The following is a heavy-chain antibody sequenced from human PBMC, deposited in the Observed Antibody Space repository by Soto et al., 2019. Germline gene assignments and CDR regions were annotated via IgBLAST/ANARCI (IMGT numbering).Heavy chain of an antibody. CDR2: INCNRVGT. V-gene: IGHV1-2*02. CDR3: ATQHAPIYCTTGVCSGALDY. CDR1: AYTFTGHY. D-gene: IGHD2-8*01. J-gene: IGHJ4*02. Sequence: VASVKVSGKAAAYTFTGHYMDWVRQAPGQGLEWMGWINCNRVGTNYAQKFQGSVTMTRDAAIRRAYMELSRLGSDDTVVYYCATQHAPIYCTTGVCSGALDYCGQGTLVTVSS.